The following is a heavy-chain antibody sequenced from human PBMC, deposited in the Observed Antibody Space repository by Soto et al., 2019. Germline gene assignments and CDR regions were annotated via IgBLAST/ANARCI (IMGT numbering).Heavy chain of an antibody. V-gene: IGHV3-23*01. Sequence: GGSLSLSCEASGITFSSYWMHWVRQAPGKGLEWVSGIYGDGSGTHYADSVKGRLTISRDNSKNTLYLQMNSLRAEDTAVYYCAKDARPDGFWDFDYWGQGTLVTVSS. J-gene: IGHJ4*02. D-gene: IGHD5-12*01. CDR2: IYGDGSGT. CDR1: GITFSSYW. CDR3: AKDARPDGFWDFDY.